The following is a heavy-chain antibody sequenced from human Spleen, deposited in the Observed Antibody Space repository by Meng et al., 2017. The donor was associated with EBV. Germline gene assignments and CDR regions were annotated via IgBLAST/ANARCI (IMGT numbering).Heavy chain of an antibody. V-gene: IGHV3-74*01. J-gene: IGHJ4*02. CDR3: SRDLAGSYDD. Sequence: EVQLVGSGGALVQPGGSLRLSCATSGFSFRNYWMHWVRQVPGKGLLWVSRTNEDGGITTYADSVRGRFLISRDNTKNTLYLQMNSLRVEDTAVYFCSRDLAGSYDDWGQGTLVTVSS. CDR1: GFSFRNYW. D-gene: IGHD6-25*01. CDR2: TNEDGGIT.